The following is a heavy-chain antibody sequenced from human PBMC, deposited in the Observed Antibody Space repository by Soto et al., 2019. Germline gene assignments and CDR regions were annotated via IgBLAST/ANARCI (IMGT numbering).Heavy chain of an antibody. CDR1: GFTFSGFA. Sequence: GGSLSLSCAASGFTFSGFAMHWVRQASGKGLEWVGLIRNQGNDYATAYGASVKGRFTISRDDSKNTVYLQMNSLETEDTAVYYCTRHGPVSYYYYGLDVWGQGTTVTVSS. D-gene: IGHD2-8*01. V-gene: IGHV3-73*01. CDR3: TRHGPVSYYYYGLDV. CDR2: IRNQGNDYAT. J-gene: IGHJ6*02.